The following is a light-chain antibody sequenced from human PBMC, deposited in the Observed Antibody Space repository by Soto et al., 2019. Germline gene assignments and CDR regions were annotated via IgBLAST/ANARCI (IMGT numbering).Light chain of an antibody. Sequence: ETVLTQSPATLSLSPGERATLSCRASESVDNYLAWYQQKAGQVPRLLIYASSIRATGIPARFSGSGSGTEFTLTISSLQSEDFAVYYCQQYNNWPPITFGQGTRLEIK. J-gene: IGKJ5*01. CDR1: ESVDNY. CDR2: ASS. CDR3: QQYNNWPPIT. V-gene: IGKV3D-15*01.